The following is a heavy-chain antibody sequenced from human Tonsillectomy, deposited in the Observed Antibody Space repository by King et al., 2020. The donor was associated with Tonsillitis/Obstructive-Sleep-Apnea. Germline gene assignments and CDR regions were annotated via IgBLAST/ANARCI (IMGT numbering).Heavy chain of an antibody. Sequence: TLKESGPTVVKPTQTLTLTCTFSGFSLSTSGVGVGWIRQPPGKALEWLALIYWDDDKRYTPSLRWRLTITKDTSKNQVVLTMTNMDPVDTATYYCAHRQGYCSGGSCPRYFDPWGQGTLAT. CDR1: GFSLSTSGVG. J-gene: IGHJ5*02. V-gene: IGHV2-5*02. CDR3: AHRQGYCSGGSCPRYFDP. D-gene: IGHD2-15*01. CDR2: IYWDDDK.